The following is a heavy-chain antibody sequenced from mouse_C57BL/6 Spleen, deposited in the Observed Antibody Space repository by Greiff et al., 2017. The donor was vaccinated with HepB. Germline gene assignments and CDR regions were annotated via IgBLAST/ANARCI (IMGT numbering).Heavy chain of an antibody. V-gene: IGHV1-5*01. CDR2: IYPGNSDT. CDR3: TRRTTVVGYFDV. CDR1: GYTFTSYW. J-gene: IGHJ1*03. Sequence: EVQGVESGTVLARPGASVKMSCKTSGYTFTSYWMHWVKQRPGQGLEWIGAIYPGNSDTSYNQKFKGKAKLTAVTSASTAYMELSSLTNEDSAVYYCTRRTTVVGYFDVWGTGTTVTVSS. D-gene: IGHD1-1*01.